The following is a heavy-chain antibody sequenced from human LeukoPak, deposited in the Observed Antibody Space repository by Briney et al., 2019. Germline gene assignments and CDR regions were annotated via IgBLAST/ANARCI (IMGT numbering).Heavy chain of an antibody. CDR2: INHSGST. Sequence: PSETLSLTCAVYGGSFSGYYWSWMRQPPGKGLEWIGEINHSGSTNYNPSLKSRVTISADTSKNQFSLKLSSVTAADTAVYYCARGRYSSSWDYWGQGTLVTVSS. CDR1: GGSFSGYY. J-gene: IGHJ4*02. V-gene: IGHV4-34*01. CDR3: ARGRYSSSWDY. D-gene: IGHD6-6*01.